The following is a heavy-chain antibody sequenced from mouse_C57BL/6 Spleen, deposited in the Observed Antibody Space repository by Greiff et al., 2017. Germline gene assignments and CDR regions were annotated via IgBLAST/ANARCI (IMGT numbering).Heavy chain of an antibody. Sequence: LVESGPELVKPGASVKISCKASGYAFSSSWMNWVKQRPGKGLEWIGRIYPGDGDTNYNGKFKGKATLTADKSSSTAYMQLSSLTSEDSAVYFCARDYSNYDYWGQGTTLTVSS. V-gene: IGHV1-82*01. CDR3: ARDYSNYDY. D-gene: IGHD2-5*01. J-gene: IGHJ2*01. CDR1: GYAFSSSW. CDR2: IYPGDGDT.